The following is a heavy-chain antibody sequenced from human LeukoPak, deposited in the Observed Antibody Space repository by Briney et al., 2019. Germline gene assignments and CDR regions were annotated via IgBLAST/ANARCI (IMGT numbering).Heavy chain of an antibody. D-gene: IGHD6-19*01. CDR2: SFHTGTT. V-gene: IGHV4-59*08. CDR1: GASVTDYY. Sequence: SETLSLTCSVSGASVTDYYWTWVRQPPGKGREWIGLSFHTGTTHHNPSLKSRVTMSVDTSNNQCSMTLTSVTDADTAVYYCARHKTMAGFDYWGQGTLVTVAS. CDR3: ARHKTMAGFDY. J-gene: IGHJ4*02.